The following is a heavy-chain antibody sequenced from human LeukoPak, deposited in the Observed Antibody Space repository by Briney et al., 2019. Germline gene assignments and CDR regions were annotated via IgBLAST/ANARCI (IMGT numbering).Heavy chain of an antibody. CDR3: ASRYCTSTNCYAFDI. V-gene: IGHV3-48*02. CDR1: GFTFSSSN. J-gene: IGHJ3*02. D-gene: IGHD2-2*01. CDR2: ISGTSTAI. Sequence: PGGSLRLSCAASGFTFSSSNMHWVRQAPGKGLEWVCFISGTSTAIYYADSVKGRFTISIDIARKSLYLQMNSLRHEDTAVYYCASRYCTSTNCYAFDIWGQGTMVTVSS.